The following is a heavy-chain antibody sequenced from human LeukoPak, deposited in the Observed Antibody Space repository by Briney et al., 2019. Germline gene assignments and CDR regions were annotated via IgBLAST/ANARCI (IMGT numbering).Heavy chain of an antibody. D-gene: IGHD2-21*02. CDR1: GGSISSSNW. CDR2: INHSGST. J-gene: IGHJ4*02. Sequence: SGTLSLTCAVSGGSISSSNWWSWVRQSPGKGLEWIGEINHSGSTNYNPSLKSRVTISVDTSKNQFSLKLSSVTAADTAVYYCARGPPYIVVVTAIGFFDYWGQGTLVTVSS. CDR3: ARGPPYIVVVTAIGFFDY. V-gene: IGHV4-4*02.